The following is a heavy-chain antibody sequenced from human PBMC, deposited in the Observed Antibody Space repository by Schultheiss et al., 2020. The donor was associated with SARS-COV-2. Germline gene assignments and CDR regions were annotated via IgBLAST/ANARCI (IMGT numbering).Heavy chain of an antibody. Sequence: SETLSLTCTVSGGSIRSYYWSWIRQPPGKGLEWIGEINHSGSTNYNPSLKSRVTISVDTSKNQFSLKLSSVTAADTAVYYCARGFVPYYYYYMDVWGKGTTVTVSS. CDR3: ARGFVPYYYYYMDV. CDR2: INHSGST. V-gene: IGHV4-34*01. CDR1: GGSIRSYY. J-gene: IGHJ6*03. D-gene: IGHD6-6*01.